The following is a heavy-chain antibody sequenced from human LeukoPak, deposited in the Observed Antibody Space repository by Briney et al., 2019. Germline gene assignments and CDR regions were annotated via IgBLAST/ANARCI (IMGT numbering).Heavy chain of an antibody. Sequence: GSLRLSCAASGFTFDDYGMSWIRQSPGKGLEWIGEINHSEATDYNPSFKSRVTISVDTSKNQFSLKLSSVTAADTAVYYCAREAQYCSGGSCYGGYFQHWGQGTLVPVSS. J-gene: IGHJ1*01. CDR3: AREAQYCSGGSCYGGYFQH. D-gene: IGHD2-15*01. V-gene: IGHV4-34*01. CDR2: INHSEAT. CDR1: GFTFDDYG.